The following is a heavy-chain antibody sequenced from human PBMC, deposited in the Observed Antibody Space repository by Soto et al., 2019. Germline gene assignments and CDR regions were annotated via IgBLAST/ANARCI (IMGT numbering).Heavy chain of an antibody. V-gene: IGHV4-59*01. D-gene: IGHD1-1*01. CDR2: IYYSGST. CDR3: ARGPGTSTFDY. J-gene: IGHJ4*02. CDR1: GGSISSYY. Sequence: ETLSLTCTVSGGSISSYYWSWIRQPPWKRLEWIGYIYYSGSTNYNPSLKSRVTISVDTSKNQFSLKLSSVTAADTAVFYCARGPGTSTFDYWGQGTLVTVSS.